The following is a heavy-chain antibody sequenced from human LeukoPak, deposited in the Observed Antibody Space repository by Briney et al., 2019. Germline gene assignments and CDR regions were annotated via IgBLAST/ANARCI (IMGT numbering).Heavy chain of an antibody. Sequence: QPGGSLRLSCAASGFTFSSYWMSWVRQAPGKGLEWVANIKQDGSEKYYVDSVKGGFTISRDNAKTSLYLQMNSLRAEDTAVYYCARHLSGVTGYTYGRGIDYWGQGTLVTVSS. V-gene: IGHV3-7*01. CDR1: GFTFSSYW. CDR2: IKQDGSEK. CDR3: ARHLSGVTGYTYGRGIDY. D-gene: IGHD5-18*01. J-gene: IGHJ4*02.